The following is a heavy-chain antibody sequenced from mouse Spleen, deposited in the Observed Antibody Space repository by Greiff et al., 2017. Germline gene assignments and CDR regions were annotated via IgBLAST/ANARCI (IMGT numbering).Heavy chain of an antibody. CDR3: AREGVRYYGRSEGYFDV. V-gene: IGHV1-42*01. D-gene: IGHD1-1*01. CDR2: INPSTGGT. CDR1: GYSFTGYY. J-gene: IGHJ1*01. Sequence: EVQLQQSGPELVKPGASVKISCKASGYSFTGYYMNWVKQSPEKSLEWIGEINPSTGGTTYNQKFKAKATLTADKSSSTAYMQLCSLTSEDSAVYYCAREGVRYYGRSEGYFDVWGAGTTVTVSS.